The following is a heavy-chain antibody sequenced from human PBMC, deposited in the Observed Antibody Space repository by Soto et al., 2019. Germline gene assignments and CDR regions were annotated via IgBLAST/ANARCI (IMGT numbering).Heavy chain of an antibody. CDR2: IYYSGST. J-gene: IGHJ5*01. D-gene: IGHD6-13*01. CDR1: GGSISSYY. Sequence: PSETLSLTCTVSGGSISSYYWSWIRQPPGKGLEWIGYIYYSGSTNYNPSLKSRVTISVDTSKNQFSLKLSSVTAADTAVYYCARDFVYSSRTSWFVSRCQGILVSVS. V-gene: IGHV4-59*01. CDR3: ARDFVYSSRTSWFVS.